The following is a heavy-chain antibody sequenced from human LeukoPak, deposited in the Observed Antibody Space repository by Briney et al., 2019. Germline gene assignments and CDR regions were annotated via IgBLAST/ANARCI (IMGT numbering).Heavy chain of an antibody. V-gene: IGHV3-30*02. Sequence: GGSLRLSCAASGFTFSSYGMHWVRQAPGKGLEWVAFIRYDGSNKYYADSVKGRFTISRDNSKNTLYLQMNSLRAEDTAVYYCAKDRRVAAAGYYFDYWRQGTLVTVSS. CDR3: AKDRRVAAAGYYFDY. J-gene: IGHJ4*02. CDR2: IRYDGSNK. D-gene: IGHD6-13*01. CDR1: GFTFSSYG.